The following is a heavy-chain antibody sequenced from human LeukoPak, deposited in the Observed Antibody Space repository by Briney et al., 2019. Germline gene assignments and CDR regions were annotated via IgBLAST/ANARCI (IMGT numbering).Heavy chain of an antibody. CDR1: GFTFSSYA. Sequence: PGGSLRLSCAPSGFTFSSYAMSWVRQAPGKGREWVAAISGSGGSTYYADSVKGRFTISRDNSKNTLYLQMNSLRAEDTAVYYGAKGSRIVGAPFDYWGQGTLVTVSS. J-gene: IGHJ4*02. CDR3: AKGSRIVGAPFDY. V-gene: IGHV3-23*01. D-gene: IGHD1-26*01. CDR2: ISGSGGST.